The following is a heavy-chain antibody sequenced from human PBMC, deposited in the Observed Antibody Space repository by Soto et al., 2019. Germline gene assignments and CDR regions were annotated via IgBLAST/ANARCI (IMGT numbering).Heavy chain of an antibody. CDR2: IKGDGSEK. CDR3: AKDVR. J-gene: IGHJ4*02. V-gene: IGHV3-7*05. CDR1: GFTFSSHW. Sequence: EVQLVESGGDLVQPGGSLRLSCAASGFTFSSHWMSWVRQAPGKGLEWVANIKGDGSEKYYVDSVKGRFTISRDNAKNSLYLQMISLRVEHTALYYCAKDVRWGQGTLVTVSS.